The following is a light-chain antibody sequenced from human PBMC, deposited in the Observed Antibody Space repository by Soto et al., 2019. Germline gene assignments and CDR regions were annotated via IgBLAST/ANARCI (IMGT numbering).Light chain of an antibody. CDR3: AAWEDSLNALV. CDR2: SNN. J-gene: IGLJ3*02. Sequence: QAVVTQPPSASGTPGQRVTISCSGSSSNIGSNTVNWYQQLPGTAPKLLIYSNNQRPSGVPDRFSGSKSGTSASLAISGLQSEDEADYYCAAWEDSLNALVFGGGTKVTVL. CDR1: SSNIGSNT. V-gene: IGLV1-44*01.